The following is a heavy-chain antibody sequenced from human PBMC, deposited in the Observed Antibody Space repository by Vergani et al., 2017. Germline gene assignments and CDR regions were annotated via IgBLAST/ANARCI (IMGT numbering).Heavy chain of an antibody. D-gene: IGHD1-26*01. CDR3: ARAAYSGSYDYYYGMDV. CDR2: ISSSGSTI. V-gene: IGHV3-11*01. Sequence: QVQLVESGGGLVKPGGSLRLSCAASGFTFSDYYMSWIRQAPGKGLEWVSYISSSGSTIYYADSVKGRFTISRDNAKNALYLQMNSLRAEDTAVYYCARAAYSGSYDYYYGMDVGGQGTTVTVSS. CDR1: GFTFSDYY. J-gene: IGHJ6*02.